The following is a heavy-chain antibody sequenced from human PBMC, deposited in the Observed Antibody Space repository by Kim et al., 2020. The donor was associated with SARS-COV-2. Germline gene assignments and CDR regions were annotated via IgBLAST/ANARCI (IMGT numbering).Heavy chain of an antibody. CDR1: GGSISSYY. CDR3: ARGGYYGSGSYYIAYGIPRGMDV. Sequence: SETLSLTCTVSGGSISSYYWSWIRQPPGKGLEWIGYIYYSGSPNYNPSLKSRVTISVDTSKNQFSLKLSSVTAADTAVYYCARGGYYGSGSYYIAYGIPRGMDVWGQGTTVTVSS. V-gene: IGHV4-59*13. J-gene: IGHJ6*02. CDR2: IYYSGSP. D-gene: IGHD3-10*01.